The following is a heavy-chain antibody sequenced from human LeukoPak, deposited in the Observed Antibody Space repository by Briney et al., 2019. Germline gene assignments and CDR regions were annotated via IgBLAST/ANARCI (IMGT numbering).Heavy chain of an antibody. J-gene: IGHJ4*02. D-gene: IGHD3-10*01. CDR2: IVGSGYTT. Sequence: PGGSLRLSCAASGFTFSNYAMSWVRQAPGKGLEWVSAIVGSGYTTYYADSVKGRFTISRDNSKNTVYLQMNSLRDEDTAVYYCALSAYGSGMTTWGQGTLVTVSS. V-gene: IGHV3-23*01. CDR1: GFTFSNYA. CDR3: ALSAYGSGMTT.